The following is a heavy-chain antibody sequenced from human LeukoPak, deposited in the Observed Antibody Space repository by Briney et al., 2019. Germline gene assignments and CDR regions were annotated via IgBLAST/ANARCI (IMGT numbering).Heavy chain of an antibody. J-gene: IGHJ6*03. V-gene: IGHV4-61*02. CDR3: ASYSNYVSASSYYYYMDV. Sequence: IPSETLSLTCTVSGGSISSGSYYWSWIRQPAGKGLEWIGRIYTSRSTNYNPSLKSRVTISVDTSKNQFSLKLSSVAAADTAVYYCASYSNYVSASSYYYYMDVWGKGTTVTVSS. CDR1: GGSISSGSYY. CDR2: IYTSRST. D-gene: IGHD4-11*01.